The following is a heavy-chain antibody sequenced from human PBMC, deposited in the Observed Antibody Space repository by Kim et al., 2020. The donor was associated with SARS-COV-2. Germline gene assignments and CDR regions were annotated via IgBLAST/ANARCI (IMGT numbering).Heavy chain of an antibody. CDR3: ARYCSSTSCYAPHLYYYGMDV. CDR2: ISHSGST. J-gene: IGHJ6*02. V-gene: IGHV4-4*02. CDR1: GGSISSSNW. D-gene: IGHD2-2*01. Sequence: SETLSLTCAVSGGSISSSNWWSWVRQPPGKGLEWIGEISHSGSTNYNPSLKSRVTISVDKSKNQFSLKLTSVTAADTAVYFCARYCSSTSCYAPHLYYYGMDVWGQGTTVTVSS.